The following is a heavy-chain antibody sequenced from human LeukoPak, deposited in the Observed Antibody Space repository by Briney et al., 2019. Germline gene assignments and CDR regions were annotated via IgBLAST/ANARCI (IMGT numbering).Heavy chain of an antibody. CDR3: ARGGHVAGPYYFDY. D-gene: IGHD6-19*01. CDR1: GYTFTNYD. V-gene: IGHV1-8*01. J-gene: IGHJ4*02. CDR2: INPNNGNT. Sequence: ASVKVSCKASGYTFTNYDINWVRQATGQGLEWMGWINPNNGNTGYAQKFQDRVTMTRDTSISTVYMELSSLRSEDTAVYYCARGGHVAGPYYFDYWGQGTLVTVSS.